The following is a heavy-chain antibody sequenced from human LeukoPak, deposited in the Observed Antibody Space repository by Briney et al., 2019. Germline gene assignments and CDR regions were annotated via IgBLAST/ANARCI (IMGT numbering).Heavy chain of an antibody. D-gene: IGHD6-13*01. CDR3: AREVAAAGTGDNYYYYMDV. J-gene: IGHJ6*03. V-gene: IGHV4-61*01. Sequence: SETLSLTCTVSGGSISSSSYYWGWIRQPPGKGLEWIGYIYYSGSTNYNPSLKSRVTISVDTSKNQFSLKLSSVTAADTAVYYCAREVAAAGTGDNYYYYMDVWGKGTTVTVSS. CDR1: GGSISSSSYY. CDR2: IYYSGST.